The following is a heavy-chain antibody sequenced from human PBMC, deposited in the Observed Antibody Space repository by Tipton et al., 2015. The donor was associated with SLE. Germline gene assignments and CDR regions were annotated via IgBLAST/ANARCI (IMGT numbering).Heavy chain of an antibody. V-gene: IGHV5-10-1*01. J-gene: IGHJ4*02. CDR1: GYSFTSYW. CDR2: IDPSDSYT. CDR3: ARHCSGGSCYFGY. D-gene: IGHD2-15*01. Sequence: QLVQSGPEVKKPGESLKISCKGSGYSFTSYWIGWVRQMPGKGLEWMGRIDPSDSYTNYSPSFQGHVTISADKSISTAYLQWSSLKASDTAMYYCARHCSGGSCYFGYWGQGTLVTVSS.